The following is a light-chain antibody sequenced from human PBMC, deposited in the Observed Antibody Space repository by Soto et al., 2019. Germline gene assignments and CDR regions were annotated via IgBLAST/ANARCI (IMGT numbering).Light chain of an antibody. Sequence: DIQMTQSPSTQSASVGDRVTITCRASQSISSWLAWYQQKPGKAPKLLIYDASSLESGVPSRFSGSGSGTEFTLTISSLQPDDFATYYCQQYNSYPLTFGQGTKVEIK. J-gene: IGKJ1*01. CDR2: DAS. V-gene: IGKV1-5*01. CDR3: QQYNSYPLT. CDR1: QSISSW.